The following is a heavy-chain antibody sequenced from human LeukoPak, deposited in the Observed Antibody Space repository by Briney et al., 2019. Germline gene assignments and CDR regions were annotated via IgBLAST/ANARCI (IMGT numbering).Heavy chain of an antibody. J-gene: IGHJ4*02. V-gene: IGHV4-59*01. D-gene: IGHD2-15*01. Sequence: SETLSLTCTVSGGSISSYYWSWIRQPPGKGLEWIAYIYYSGSTNYNPSLKSRVTISVDTSKNQFSLKLSSVTAADTAVYYCARGYCSGGSCFDYWGQGTLVTVSS. CDR2: IYYSGST. CDR3: ARGYCSGGSCFDY. CDR1: GGSISSYY.